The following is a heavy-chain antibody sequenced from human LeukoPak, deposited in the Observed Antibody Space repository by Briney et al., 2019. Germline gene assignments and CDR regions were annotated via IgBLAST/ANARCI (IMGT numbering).Heavy chain of an antibody. CDR1: GGSISSYY. CDR2: IYTSGST. J-gene: IGHJ4*02. Sequence: SETLSLTCTVSGGSISSYYWSWIRQPPGKGLEWIGYIYTSGSTNYNPSLKSRVTISVDTSKNQFSLKLSSVTAADTAVYYCARQGGYYDSSGYYGLLFGYWGQGTLVTVSS. D-gene: IGHD3-22*01. CDR3: ARQGGYYDSSGYYGLLFGY. V-gene: IGHV4-4*09.